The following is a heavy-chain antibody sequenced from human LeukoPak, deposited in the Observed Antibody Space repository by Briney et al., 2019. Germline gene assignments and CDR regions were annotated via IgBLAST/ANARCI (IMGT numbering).Heavy chain of an antibody. CDR1: GFIISDYA. Sequence: TGGSLRLSCSASGFIISDYAMHWVRQAPGKGLEYVSAISANGGSTYYADSVKGRFTISRDTSKNTLYLQLSSLRAEDTAMYHCVKDLYKGDTASWYFFHHWGQGTLVTVSS. J-gene: IGHJ4*02. CDR2: ISANGGST. CDR3: VKDLYKGDTASWYFFHH. V-gene: IGHV3-64D*06. D-gene: IGHD6-13*01.